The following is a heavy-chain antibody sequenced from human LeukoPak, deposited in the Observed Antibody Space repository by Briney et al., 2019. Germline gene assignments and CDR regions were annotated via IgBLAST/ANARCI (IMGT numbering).Heavy chain of an antibody. J-gene: IGHJ4*02. CDR1: GFTFSSYS. D-gene: IGHD3-22*01. CDR3: ARAPNHYYDSSAPRKNDY. CDR2: ISSSSSYI. Sequence: GGSLRLSCAASGFTFSSYSMNWVRQAPGKGLEWVSSISSSSSYIYYADSVKGRFTISRDNTKNSPYLQMNSLRAEDTAVYYCARAPNHYYDSSAPRKNDYWGQGTLVTVSS. V-gene: IGHV3-21*01.